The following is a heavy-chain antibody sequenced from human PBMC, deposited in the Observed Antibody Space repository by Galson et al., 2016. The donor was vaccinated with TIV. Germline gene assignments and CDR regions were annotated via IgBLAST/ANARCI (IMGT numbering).Heavy chain of an antibody. J-gene: IGHJ4*02. CDR3: AKDSTYSGGWFWFY. CDR2: ITGSGYGAYGT. V-gene: IGHV3-23*01. Sequence: SLRLSCAASGFPFSNYVMSWVRQAPGKGLEWVATITGSGYGAYGTYYTDSVKGRFTVSRDNSKSTLFLEMKSLRAEDTAVYYCAKDSTYSGGWFWFYWGQGTLVTVSS. D-gene: IGHD6-19*01. CDR1: GFPFSNYV.